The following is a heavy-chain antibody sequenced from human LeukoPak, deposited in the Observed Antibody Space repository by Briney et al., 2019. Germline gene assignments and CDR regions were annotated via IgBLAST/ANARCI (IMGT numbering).Heavy chain of an antibody. CDR3: ARRGSYPKNDAFDI. J-gene: IGHJ3*02. D-gene: IGHD1-26*01. V-gene: IGHV1-2*02. CDR1: GYTFTGYY. Sequence: ASVKVSCKASGYTFTGYYMHWVRQAPGQGLEWMGWINPNSGGTNYAQKFQGRVTMTRDTSISTAYMELSRLKSDDTAVYYCARRGSYPKNDAFDIWGQGTMVTVSS. CDR2: INPNSGGT.